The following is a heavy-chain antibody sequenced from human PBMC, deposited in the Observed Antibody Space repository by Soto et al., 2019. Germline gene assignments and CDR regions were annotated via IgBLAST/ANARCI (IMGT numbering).Heavy chain of an antibody. J-gene: IGHJ2*01. D-gene: IGHD6-19*01. V-gene: IGHV3-23*01. Sequence: GGSLRLSCAASGFTFSSYAMSWVRQAPGKGLEWVSAISGSGGSTYYADSVKGRFTISRDNSKNTLYLQMNSLRAEDTAVYYCARRIAVAETYWYFDLWGRGTLVTVSS. CDR1: GFTFSSYA. CDR2: ISGSGGST. CDR3: ARRIAVAETYWYFDL.